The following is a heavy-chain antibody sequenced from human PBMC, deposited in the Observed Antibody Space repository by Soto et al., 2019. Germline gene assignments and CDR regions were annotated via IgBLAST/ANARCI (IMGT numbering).Heavy chain of an antibody. Sequence: GASVKVSCKASGYTFTGYYMHWVRQAPGQGLEWMGWINPNSGGTNYAQKFQGRVTMTRDTSISTAYMELSRLRSDDTAVYYCARDINTMVQGIYYYYGMDVWGQGTTVTVSS. D-gene: IGHD3-10*01. CDR1: GYTFTGYY. J-gene: IGHJ6*02. CDR3: ARDINTMVQGIYYYYGMDV. CDR2: INPNSGGT. V-gene: IGHV1-2*02.